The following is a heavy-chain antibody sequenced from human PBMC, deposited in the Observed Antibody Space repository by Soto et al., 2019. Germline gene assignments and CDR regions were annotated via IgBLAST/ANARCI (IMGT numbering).Heavy chain of an antibody. CDR2: ISYDGSNK. CDR1: GFTFSSYG. CDR3: AKGPRGGSRYFDY. Sequence: PGGSLRLSCAASGFTFSSYGMHWVRQAPGKGLEWVAVISYDGSNKYYADSVKGRFTISRDNSKNTLYLQMNSLRAEDTAVYYCAKGPRGGSRYFDYWGQGTLVTVSS. J-gene: IGHJ4*02. D-gene: IGHD6-25*01. V-gene: IGHV3-30*18.